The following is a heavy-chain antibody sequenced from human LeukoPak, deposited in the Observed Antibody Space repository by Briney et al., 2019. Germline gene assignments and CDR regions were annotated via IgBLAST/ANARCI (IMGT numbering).Heavy chain of an antibody. CDR1: GYTFTSYY. Sequence: ASVKVSCKASGYTFTSYYMHWVRQAPGQGLEWMGIINPSGGSTSYAQKFQGRVTMTRDTSTSTVYMELSSLRSEDTAVYYCVRDLTKDCGGDCYSFAFDIWGQGTMVTVSS. V-gene: IGHV1-46*01. J-gene: IGHJ3*02. CDR3: VRDLTKDCGGDCYSFAFDI. D-gene: IGHD2-21*02. CDR2: INPSGGST.